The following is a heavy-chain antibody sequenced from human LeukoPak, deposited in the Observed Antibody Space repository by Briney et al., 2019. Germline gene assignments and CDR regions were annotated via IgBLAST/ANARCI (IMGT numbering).Heavy chain of an antibody. Sequence: ASVKVSCKASGYTFTSYAMNWVRQAPRQGLEWMGWINTNTGNPTYAQGFTGRFVFSLDTSVSTAYLQISSLKAEDTAVYYCAREVDTAMVIGSWFDPWGQGTLVTVSS. CDR2: INTNTGNP. CDR1: GYTFTSYA. V-gene: IGHV7-4-1*02. J-gene: IGHJ5*02. D-gene: IGHD5-18*01. CDR3: AREVDTAMVIGSWFDP.